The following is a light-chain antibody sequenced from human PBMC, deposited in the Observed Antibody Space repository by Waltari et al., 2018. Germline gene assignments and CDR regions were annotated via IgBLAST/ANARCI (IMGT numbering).Light chain of an antibody. CDR2: YAS. CDR1: NNIGSS. CDR3: LQSSTLCRT. J-gene: IGKJ1*01. V-gene: IGKV6-21*02. Sequence: EISLTQSPDFQSVTPKDKVIITCRASNNIGSSLHWYQQKPAQSPKLLIKYASQSISGVLSRFSGSGSGTDFTLTINGLEAEDAATDYCLQSSTLCRTFGPGTTVEIK.